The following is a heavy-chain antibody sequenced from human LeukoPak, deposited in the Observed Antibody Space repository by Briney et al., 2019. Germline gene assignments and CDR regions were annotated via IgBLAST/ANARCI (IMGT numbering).Heavy chain of an antibody. CDR2: INAGKGNT. J-gene: IGHJ6*02. CDR3: ARGSCSSTSCFMDV. D-gene: IGHD2-2*01. Sequence: ASVKVSCKASEYTFSSYSIHWVRQAPGQRLEWMGWINAGKGNTKYSQNLQGRVTVTGDTSASTAYMELSSLTPEDTAVYYCARGSCSSTSCFMDVWGQGTTVTVSS. CDR1: EYTFSSYS. V-gene: IGHV1-3*01.